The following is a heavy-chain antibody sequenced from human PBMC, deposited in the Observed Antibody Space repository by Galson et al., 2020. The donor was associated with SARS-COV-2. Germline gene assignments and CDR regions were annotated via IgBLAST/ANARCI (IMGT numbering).Heavy chain of an antibody. D-gene: IGHD5-18*01. Sequence: GGSLRLSCSASGFNFSRYAMHWVRQAPGKGLEYVSAISSNGGSTYYADSVKGRFTISRDNSKNTLYLQMSSLRAEDTAVYYCVKDRPAMVRVFDYWGQGTLVTVSS. CDR2: ISSNGGST. J-gene: IGHJ4*02. CDR3: VKDRPAMVRVFDY. V-gene: IGHV3-64D*06. CDR1: GFNFSRYA.